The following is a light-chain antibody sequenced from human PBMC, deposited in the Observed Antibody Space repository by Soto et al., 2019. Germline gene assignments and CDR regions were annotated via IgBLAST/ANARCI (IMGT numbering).Light chain of an antibody. CDR3: QQYGGSPPKLT. CDR2: GAS. CDR1: QSVRSSY. J-gene: IGKJ4*01. Sequence: EVVLTQSPGTLSLPPGERATLSCRASQSVRSSYLAWYQQKPGQAPRLLIYGASSRANGIPDRFSGSGSETDFTLTISRLEPEDSAVYYCQQYGGSPPKLTFGGGTKVEIK. V-gene: IGKV3-20*01.